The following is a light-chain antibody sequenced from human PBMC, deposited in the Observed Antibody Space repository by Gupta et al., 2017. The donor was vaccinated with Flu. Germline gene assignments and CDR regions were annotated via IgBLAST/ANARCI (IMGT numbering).Light chain of an antibody. V-gene: IGLV2-14*01. CDR1: SIDVGGYNY. Sequence: QSALTQPASVSGSPGRSIPISCTATSIDVGGYNYVPWYQHHPGKAPKLMIYEVRNRPSGVSNRFAGSKSGNTASLTISGRQAEDEADYYGSSYTSSSTVVFGGGTKLTVL. CDR3: SSYTSSSTVV. J-gene: IGLJ2*01. CDR2: EVR.